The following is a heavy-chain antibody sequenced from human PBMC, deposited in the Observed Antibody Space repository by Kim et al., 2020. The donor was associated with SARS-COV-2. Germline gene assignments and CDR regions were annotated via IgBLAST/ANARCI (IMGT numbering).Heavy chain of an antibody. CDR3: ARVSSFRLYYYDSSGYYYGWYFDY. V-gene: IGHV4-34*01. CDR2: INHIGST. D-gene: IGHD3-22*01. J-gene: IGHJ4*02. CDR1: GGSFSGYY. Sequence: SETLSLTCAVYGGSFSGYYWSWIRQPPGKGLEWIGEINHIGSTNYNPSLKSRVTISVDTSKNQFSLKLSSVTAADTAVYYCARVSSFRLYYYDSSGYYYGWYFDYWGQGTLVTVSS.